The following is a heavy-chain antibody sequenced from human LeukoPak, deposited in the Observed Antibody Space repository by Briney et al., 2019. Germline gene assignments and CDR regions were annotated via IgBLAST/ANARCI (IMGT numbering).Heavy chain of an antibody. CDR2: IYYSGST. J-gene: IGHJ2*01. CDR1: VGSMSSYY. V-gene: IGHV4-59*01. CDR3: ASVPAGHWYFDL. Sequence: SETLSLTCTVSVGSMSSYYWSWIRQPPRKGQEWIGYIYYSGSTNYNPSLKSRVTISVDTSKNQFSLKLSSVTAADTAVYYCASVPAGHWYFDLWGRGTLVTVSS.